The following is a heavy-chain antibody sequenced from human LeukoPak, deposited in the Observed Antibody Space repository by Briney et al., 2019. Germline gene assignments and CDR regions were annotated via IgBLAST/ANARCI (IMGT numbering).Heavy chain of an antibody. CDR3: ARARSGSGWSY. CDR2: INFSGTT. V-gene: IGHV4-39*07. D-gene: IGHD6-19*01. J-gene: IGHJ4*02. Sequence: PSETLSLTCTVSGGSISSSRFFWAWIRQPPGKGLEWIGNINFSGTTYYNPSLKSRVTLSVDPSKNQFLLNLSSVTAADTAVYYCARARSGSGWSYWGQGTLVTISS. CDR1: GGSISSSRFF.